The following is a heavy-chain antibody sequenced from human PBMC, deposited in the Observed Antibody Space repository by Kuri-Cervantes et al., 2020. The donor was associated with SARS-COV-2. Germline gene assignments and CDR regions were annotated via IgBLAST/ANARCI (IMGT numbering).Heavy chain of an antibody. V-gene: IGHV1-2*02. J-gene: IGHJ2*01. Sequence: ASVKVSCKASGYTFTGYYMHWVRQAPGQGLEWMGWINPNSGGTNYAQKFQGRVTMTRNTSISTAYMELSSLRSEDTAVYYCAKATYYYGSGSYFGSDWYFDLWGRGTLVTVSS. CDR3: AKATYYYGSGSYFGSDWYFDL. D-gene: IGHD3-10*01. CDR1: GYTFTGYY. CDR2: INPNSGGT.